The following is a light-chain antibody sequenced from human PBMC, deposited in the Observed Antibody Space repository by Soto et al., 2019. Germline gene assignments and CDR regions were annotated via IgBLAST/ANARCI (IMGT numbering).Light chain of an antibody. CDR3: QQYTTSSWT. CDR2: GTS. V-gene: IGKV3-20*01. CDR1: QSVGSSY. J-gene: IGKJ1*01. Sequence: EPVLTQSPGMLSLSPGEKATLSCRASQSVGSSYLAWYQQKPGQAPRVPIYGTSSRATGIPDRFSDSGSGTDFTLTISRLEPEDFAVYYCQQYTTSSWTFGQGTKVDIK.